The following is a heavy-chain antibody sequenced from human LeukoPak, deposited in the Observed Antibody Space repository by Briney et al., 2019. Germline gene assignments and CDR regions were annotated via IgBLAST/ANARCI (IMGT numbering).Heavy chain of an antibody. CDR3: ARVLIAVAGFDY. J-gene: IGHJ4*02. Sequence: PSETLSLTCTVSGGSVSSGTYYWSWIRQPPGKGLEWIVYIYYGGSTNYNPSLKSRVTISVDTSEDQFSLKLSSVTAADTAVYYCARVLIAVAGFDYWGQGTLVTVSS. V-gene: IGHV4-61*01. CDR1: GGSVSSGTYY. CDR2: IYYGGST. D-gene: IGHD6-19*01.